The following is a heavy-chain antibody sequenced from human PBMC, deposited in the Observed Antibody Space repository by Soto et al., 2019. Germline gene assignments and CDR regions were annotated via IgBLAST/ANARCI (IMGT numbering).Heavy chain of an antibody. V-gene: IGHV1-3*04. D-gene: IGHD6-13*01. CDR1: GYTLTSFG. CDR2: INTGNGNT. Sequence: ASVKVSCKTSGYTLTSFGLHWVRQAPGQRLEWMGGINTGNGNTKYSQKFQGRVAITSDTSASTAYMELTSLRSEDTAVYYCARSVRTVAGGPAYTWFDPWGQGTLVTVSS. J-gene: IGHJ5*02. CDR3: ARSVRTVAGGPAYTWFDP.